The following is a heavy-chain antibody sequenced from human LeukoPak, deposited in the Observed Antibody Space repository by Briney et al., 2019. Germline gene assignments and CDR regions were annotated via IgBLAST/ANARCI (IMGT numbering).Heavy chain of an antibody. V-gene: IGHV4-61*01. D-gene: IGHD3-16*01. J-gene: IGHJ5*02. CDR1: GGSFSSGSYY. CDR2: IYYSGST. Sequence: SETLSLTCTVSGGSFSSGSYYWSWIRQPPGKGLEWIGYIYYSGSTNYNPSLKSRVTISVDTSKNQFSLKLSSVTAADTAVYYCARDLGPDENWFDPWGQGTLVTVSS. CDR3: ARDLGPDENWFDP.